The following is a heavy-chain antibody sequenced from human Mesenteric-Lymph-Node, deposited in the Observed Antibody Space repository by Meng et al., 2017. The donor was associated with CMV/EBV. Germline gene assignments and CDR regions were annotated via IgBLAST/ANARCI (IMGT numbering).Heavy chain of an antibody. V-gene: IGHV3-23*01. J-gene: IGHJ6*02. Sequence: GGSLRLSCAASGITFSSYAMSWVRQAPGKGLEWVSAISGSGNSRYYGDSVEGRFTISRDNSKNTLYLQMNSLRAEDTAIYYCTKAQDDFWSGTPLDVWGQGTTVTVSS. D-gene: IGHD3-3*01. CDR2: ISGSGNSR. CDR3: TKAQDDFWSGTPLDV. CDR1: GITFSSYA.